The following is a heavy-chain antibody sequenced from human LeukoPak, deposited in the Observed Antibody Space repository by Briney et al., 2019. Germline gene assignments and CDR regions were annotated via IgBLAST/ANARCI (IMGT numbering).Heavy chain of an antibody. V-gene: IGHV4-4*07. CDR2: IYTSGST. D-gene: IGHD2-2*01. J-gene: IGHJ6*03. Sequence: SETLSLTCTVSGGSISSYYWSWIRQPAGKGLEWIGRIYTSGSTDYNPSLKSRVTISVDKSKNQFSLKLSSVTAADTAVYYCARSSSTRLGDYYYYMDVWGKGTTVTVSS. CDR3: ARSSSTRLGDYYYYMDV. CDR1: GGSISSYY.